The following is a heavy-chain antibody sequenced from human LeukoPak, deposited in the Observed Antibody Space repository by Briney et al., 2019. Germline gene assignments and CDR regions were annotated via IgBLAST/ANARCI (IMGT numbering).Heavy chain of an antibody. CDR1: GFTFSSYA. D-gene: IGHD1-26*01. CDR2: ISGSGGST. V-gene: IGHV3-23*01. CDR3: ARDLKGSRAQFDF. Sequence: PGGSLRLSCAASGFTFSSYAMSWVRQAPGKGLEWVSAISGSGGSTYYADSVKGRFTISRDNSKNTLYLQMNSLGAEDTAIYYCARDLKGSRAQFDFWGQGTLVTVSS. J-gene: IGHJ4*02.